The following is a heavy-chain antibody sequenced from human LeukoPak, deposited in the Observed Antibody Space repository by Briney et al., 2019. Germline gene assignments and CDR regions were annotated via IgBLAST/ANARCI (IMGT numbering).Heavy chain of an antibody. J-gene: IGHJ6*02. D-gene: IGHD6-13*01. CDR2: FDPEDGET. CDR3: ATDPLIVAAGPAYYYYGMDV. V-gene: IGHV1-24*01. Sequence: ASVKVSCKVSGYTLTELSMHWVRQAPGKGLEWMGGFDPEDGETIYAQKFQGRVTMTEDTSTDTAYMELSSLRSEDTAVYYCATDPLIVAAGPAYYYYGMDVWGQGTTVTVSS. CDR1: GYTLTELS.